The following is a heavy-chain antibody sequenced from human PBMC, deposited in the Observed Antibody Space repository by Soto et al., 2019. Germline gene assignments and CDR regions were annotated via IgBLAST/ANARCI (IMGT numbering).Heavy chain of an antibody. Sequence: EVQLLESGGGLVQPGGSLRLSCVASGFPFSNYYMDWVRQAPGKGLEWVAVISGSEDNIHYADSVQGRFTISRDNSMNTLYLQMNSLRADDTAIYYCAKDLHWFAMDVWGQGTTVTVSS. J-gene: IGHJ6*02. D-gene: IGHD3-10*01. CDR1: GFPFSNYY. CDR2: ISGSEDNI. CDR3: AKDLHWFAMDV. V-gene: IGHV3-23*01.